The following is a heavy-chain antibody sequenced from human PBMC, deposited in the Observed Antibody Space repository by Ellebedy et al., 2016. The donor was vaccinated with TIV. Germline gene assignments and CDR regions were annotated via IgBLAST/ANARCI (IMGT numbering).Heavy chain of an antibody. J-gene: IGHJ4*02. Sequence: PGGSLRLSCAASGFTFSSYWKHWVRQAPGQGLVWVSRINSDGSSTNYADSVKGRFTISRDNAKNTLYLQMNSLGAEDTAVYYSASMVPFDYWGQGTLVTVSS. V-gene: IGHV3-74*01. CDR3: ASMVPFDY. CDR1: GFTFSSYW. D-gene: IGHD3-10*01. CDR2: INSDGSST.